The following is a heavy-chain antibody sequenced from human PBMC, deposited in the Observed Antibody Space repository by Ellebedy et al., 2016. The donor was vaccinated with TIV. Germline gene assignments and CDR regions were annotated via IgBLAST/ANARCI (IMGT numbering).Heavy chain of an antibody. V-gene: IGHV4-59*02. Sequence: MPSETLSLTCTVSGGSVSSDYWSWIRQPPGRGLEWVGYVYSGGRTTYTPSLKSRVTISADTSRNQFSLQLTSMSTADTAVYYCARSTSSTWSYFDYWGRGTPVTASS. CDR2: VYSGGRT. D-gene: IGHD2-15*01. J-gene: IGHJ2*01. CDR3: ARSTSSTWSYFDY. CDR1: GGSVSSDY.